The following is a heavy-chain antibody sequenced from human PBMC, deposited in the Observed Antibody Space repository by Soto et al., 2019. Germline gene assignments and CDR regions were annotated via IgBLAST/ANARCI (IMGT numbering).Heavy chain of an antibody. J-gene: IGHJ6*02. Sequence: GGSLRLSCAASGFTFSSYSMNWVRQAPGKGLEWVSYISSSSSTIYYADSVKGRFTISRDNAKNSLYLQMNSLRDEDTAVYYCARDEILKWFGELSRLDQGHYYYYGMDVWGQGTTVTVSS. CDR1: GFTFSSYS. CDR2: ISSSSSTI. D-gene: IGHD3-10*01. CDR3: ARDEILKWFGELSRLDQGHYYYYGMDV. V-gene: IGHV3-48*02.